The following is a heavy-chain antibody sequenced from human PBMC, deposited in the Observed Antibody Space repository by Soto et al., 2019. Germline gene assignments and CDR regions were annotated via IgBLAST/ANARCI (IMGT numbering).Heavy chain of an antibody. CDR2: ISSDGGDK. D-gene: IGHD3-10*01. J-gene: IGHJ4*02. CDR3: EKGSAVARKELAR. CDR1: GFTFSNFG. Sequence: QVQLVESGGGVVQPGRSPRLSCAASGFTFSNFGMHWVRQAPGKGLEWVAAISSDGGDKYYSHSVKDRFTVSRDNSRKTLFLKINSWRVKNRAVFFCEKGSAVARKELARGGQETRVTVSS. V-gene: IGHV3-30*03.